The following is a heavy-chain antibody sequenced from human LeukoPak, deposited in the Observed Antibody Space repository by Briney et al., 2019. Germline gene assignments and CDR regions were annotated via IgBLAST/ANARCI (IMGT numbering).Heavy chain of an antibody. CDR1: GYTFTSYG. CDR3: ARALYGSGSYYTSDY. V-gene: IGHV1-18*04. D-gene: IGHD3-10*01. Sequence: ASVKVSCKASGYTFTSYGIGWVRQAPGQGLEWMGWISAYNGNTNYAQKLQGRVTMTTDTSTSTAYMELRSLRSDDTAVYYCARALYGSGSYYTSDYWGQGTLVTVSS. CDR2: ISAYNGNT. J-gene: IGHJ4*02.